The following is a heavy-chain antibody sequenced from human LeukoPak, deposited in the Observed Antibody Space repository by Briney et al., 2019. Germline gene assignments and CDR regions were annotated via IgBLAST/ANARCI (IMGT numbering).Heavy chain of an antibody. CDR2: FDPEDGET. CDR3: ATAAGFGEFYYFDY. CDR1: GYTLTELS. J-gene: IGHJ4*02. V-gene: IGHV1-24*01. Sequence: ASVKVSCKVSGYTLTELSMDWVRQAPGKGLEWMGGFDPEDGETIYAQKFQGRVTMTEDTSTDTAYMELSSLRSEDTAVYYCATAAGFGEFYYFDYWGQGTLVTVSS. D-gene: IGHD3-10*01.